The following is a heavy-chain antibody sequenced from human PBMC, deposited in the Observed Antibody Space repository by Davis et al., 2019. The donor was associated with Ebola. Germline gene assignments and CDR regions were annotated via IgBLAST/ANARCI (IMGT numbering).Heavy chain of an antibody. CDR1: GFTFRSYA. J-gene: IGHJ4*02. V-gene: IGHV3-30*18. CDR2: ISYDGSNK. D-gene: IGHD4-17*01. CDR3: AKDPTFGDYVVGFDS. Sequence: GGSLRLSCAASGFTFRSYAMHWVRQAPGKGLEWVALISYDGSNKYYVDSVRGRFTISRDNSKNTLYLEMNSLRAEDTAVYYCAKDPTFGDYVVGFDSWGQGTLVTVSS.